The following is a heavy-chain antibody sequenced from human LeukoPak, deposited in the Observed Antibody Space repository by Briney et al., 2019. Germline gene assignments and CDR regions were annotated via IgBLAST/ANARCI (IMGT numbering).Heavy chain of an antibody. CDR3: VGLGENY. D-gene: IGHD3-10*01. V-gene: IGHV3-7*02. CDR2: IKQDGSEK. Sequence: GGSLRLSCAASGFTFRRYWMSWARQASGKGLEWVANIKQDGSEKYYVDSVKGRFAISRDNAKNSLYLQMNSLRAEDTAVYYCVGLGENYWGQGTLVTVSS. J-gene: IGHJ4*02. CDR1: GFTFRRYW.